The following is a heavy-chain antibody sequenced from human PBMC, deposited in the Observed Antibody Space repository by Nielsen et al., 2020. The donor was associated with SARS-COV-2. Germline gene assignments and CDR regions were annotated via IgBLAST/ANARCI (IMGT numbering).Heavy chain of an antibody. CDR1: GYTFTNYG. V-gene: IGHV1-18*04. D-gene: IGHD3-10*01. Sequence: VSVKVSCKASGYTFTNYGISWVRQAPGQGLEGMGWISGYNGDTNYAQKFQGRVTMTTDTSTSTAYMELRSLRSDDAAVYYCARDYYDSGDYYSRALDIWGQGTMVTVSS. CDR2: ISGYNGDT. CDR3: ARDYYDSGDYYSRALDI. J-gene: IGHJ3*02.